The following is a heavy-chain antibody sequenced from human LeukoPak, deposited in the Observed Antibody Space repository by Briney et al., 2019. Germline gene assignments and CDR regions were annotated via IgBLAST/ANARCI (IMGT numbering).Heavy chain of an antibody. J-gene: IGHJ4*02. CDR3: ARLRYCSSTSCSSHPFDY. CDR1: GYSFTSYW. CDR2: IYPGDSDT. Sequence: GESLKISCQGSGYSFTSYWIGWVRQMPGKGLEWMGIIYPGDSDTRYSPSFQGQVTISADKSISTAYLQWSSLKASDTAMYYCARLRYCSSTSCSSHPFDYWGQGTLVTVSS. D-gene: IGHD2-2*01. V-gene: IGHV5-51*01.